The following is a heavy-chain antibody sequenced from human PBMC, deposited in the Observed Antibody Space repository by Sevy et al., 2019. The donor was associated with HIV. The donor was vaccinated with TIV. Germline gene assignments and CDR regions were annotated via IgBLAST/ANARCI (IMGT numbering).Heavy chain of an antibody. CDR2: IRSKANSFAT. CDR3: ARHEEPNYYYYYGMDV. V-gene: IGHV3-73*01. D-gene: IGHD1-1*01. J-gene: IGHJ6*02. Sequence: GGSLRLSCAASGFTFSGSAMHWVRQASGKGLEWVGRIRSKANSFATAYAASVTGRFTISRDDSKNTAYLQMNSLKTEDTAVYYCARHEEPNYYYYYGMDVWGQGTTVTVSS. CDR1: GFTFSGSA.